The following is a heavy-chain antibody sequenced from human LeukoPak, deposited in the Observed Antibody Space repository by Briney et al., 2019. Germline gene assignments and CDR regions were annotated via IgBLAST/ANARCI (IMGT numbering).Heavy chain of an antibody. Sequence: GGSLRLSCAASGFTFSSYSMNWVRQAPGKGLEWVSSISSSSSYIYYADSVKGRFTISRDNAKNSLYLQMNSLRAEDTAVYYCAKSTNPRGYCSGGSCYYGAEYFQHWGQGTLVTVSS. CDR3: AKSTNPRGYCSGGSCYYGAEYFQH. CDR1: GFTFSSYS. J-gene: IGHJ1*01. CDR2: ISSSSSYI. V-gene: IGHV3-21*01. D-gene: IGHD2-15*01.